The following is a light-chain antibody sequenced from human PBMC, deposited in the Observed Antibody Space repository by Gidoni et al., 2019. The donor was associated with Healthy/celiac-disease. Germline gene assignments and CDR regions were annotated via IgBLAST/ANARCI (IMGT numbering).Light chain of an antibody. CDR3: QQRSNWPPT. CDR1: QSVSSH. J-gene: IGKJ5*01. Sequence: EIVLTQSPATLSLSPGERATLSCRASQSVSSHLAWYQQKPGQAPRLLIYDASNMATGIPARFSGSGSGTDFTLTISSLEPEDFAVYYCQQRSNWPPTFGQGTRLEIK. V-gene: IGKV3-11*01. CDR2: DAS.